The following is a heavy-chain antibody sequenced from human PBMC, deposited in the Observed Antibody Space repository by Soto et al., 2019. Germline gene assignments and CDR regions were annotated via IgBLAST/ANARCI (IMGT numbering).Heavy chain of an antibody. D-gene: IGHD1-1*01. V-gene: IGHV1-24*01. CDR1: GYTLTELS. J-gene: IGHJ3*02. CDR2: IDPEGGNT. CDR3: ARMANRQPFDI. Sequence: GTSVKVSCKVSGYTLTELSMHWVRQAPGKGLEWMGGIDPEGGNTGYAQKFQGRVTMTRNTSISTAYMELSSLRSEDTAVYYCARMANRQPFDIWGQGTMVTVSS.